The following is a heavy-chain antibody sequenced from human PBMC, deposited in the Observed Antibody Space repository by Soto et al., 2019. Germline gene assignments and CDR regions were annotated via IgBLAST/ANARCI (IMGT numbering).Heavy chain of an antibody. CDR1: GGAIDSGGYY. J-gene: IGHJ6*02. Sequence: SETLSLTCNVSGGAIDSGGYYWCWFRQHPGKGLERIRYIYDSGTTYYNPSLKSRVSISIDTSKIQFSLELISVTAADTAVYYCARVGTSYARRGLDVWRQGTTVTVSS. CDR3: ARVGTSYARRGLDV. CDR2: IYDSGTT. D-gene: IGHD7-27*01. V-gene: IGHV4-31*03.